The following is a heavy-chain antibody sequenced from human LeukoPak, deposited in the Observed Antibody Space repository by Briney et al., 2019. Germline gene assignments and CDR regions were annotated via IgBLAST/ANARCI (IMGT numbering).Heavy chain of an antibody. CDR2: INAGNGDT. J-gene: IGHJ4*02. Sequence: ASVKVSCKPSGYTFTNYAMHWVRQAPGQRLEWLGWINAGNGDTKYSQKFQGRVTITRDTSASTAYMELSSLRSEDTAVYHCARMVYAIDFWGQGTLVIVSS. CDR3: ARMVYAIDF. D-gene: IGHD2-8*01. CDR1: GYTFTNYA. V-gene: IGHV1-3*01.